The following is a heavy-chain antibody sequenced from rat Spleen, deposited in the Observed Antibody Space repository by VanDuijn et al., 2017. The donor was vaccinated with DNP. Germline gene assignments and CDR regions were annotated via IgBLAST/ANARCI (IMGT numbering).Heavy chain of an antibody. J-gene: IGHJ1*01. CDR3: TRVLYNGYQRHYWSFDF. V-gene: IGHV2-27*01. D-gene: IGHD1-6*01. Sequence: QVQLRESGPGLVQPSQTLSLTCTVSGFSLTSYHVHWVRQPPGKGLEWMGRIQSGGSPDYNSALKSRLSISRDTSKSQVFLKMNSLQTEDTAIYFCTRVLYNGYQRHYWSFDFWGPGTMVTVSS. CDR2: IQSGGSP. CDR1: GFSLTSYH.